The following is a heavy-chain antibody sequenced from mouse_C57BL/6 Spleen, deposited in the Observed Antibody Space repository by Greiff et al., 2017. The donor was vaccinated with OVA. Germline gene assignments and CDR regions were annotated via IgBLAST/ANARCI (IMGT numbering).Heavy chain of an antibody. CDR3: ARRGVFGNYVRYAMDY. V-gene: IGHV1-9*01. CDR2: ILPGSGST. D-gene: IGHD2-1*01. CDR1: GYTFTGYW. J-gene: IGHJ4*01. Sequence: QVQLQQSGAELMKPGASVKLSCKATGYTFTGYWIEWVKQRPGHGLEWIGEILPGSGSTNYNEKFKGKATFTADTSSNTAYMQLSSLTTEDSAIYYCARRGVFGNYVRYAMDYWGQGTSVTVSS.